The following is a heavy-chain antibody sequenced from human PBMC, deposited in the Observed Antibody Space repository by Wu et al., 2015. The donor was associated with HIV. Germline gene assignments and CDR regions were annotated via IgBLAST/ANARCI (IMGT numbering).Heavy chain of an antibody. D-gene: IGHD6-13*01. Sequence: QVQLVQSGAEVKKPGSSVKVSCKASGGTFSSYAISWVRQAPGQGLEWMGGIIPIFGTANYAQKFQGRVTITTDESTSTAYMELSSLRSEDTAVYYCASPGIAAAGTGLDYWGQGTLVTVSS. CDR3: ASPGIAAAGTGLDY. CDR1: GGTFSSYA. J-gene: IGHJ4*02. CDR2: IIPIFGTA. V-gene: IGHV1-69*05.